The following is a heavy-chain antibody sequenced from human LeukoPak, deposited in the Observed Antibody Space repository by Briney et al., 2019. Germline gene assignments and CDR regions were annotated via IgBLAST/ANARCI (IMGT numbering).Heavy chain of an antibody. V-gene: IGHV3-23*01. CDR3: AKWLISSSY. CDR2: ISGTGGST. Sequence: GGSLRLSCAASGFTFITYAMSWVRQAPGKGLEWVSAISGTGGSTYHADSVKGRFTISRDNSKNTLYLQMNSLRAEDTAVYYCAKWLISSSYWGQGALVTVSS. CDR1: GFTFITYA. D-gene: IGHD3-10*01. J-gene: IGHJ4*02.